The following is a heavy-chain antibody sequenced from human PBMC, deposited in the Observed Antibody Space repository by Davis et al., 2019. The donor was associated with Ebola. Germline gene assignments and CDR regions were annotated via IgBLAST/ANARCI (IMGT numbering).Heavy chain of an antibody. D-gene: IGHD3-3*01. CDR2: ISSSSSYI. J-gene: IGHJ6*02. Sequence: PGGSLRLSCAASGFTFSSYSMNWVRQAPGKGLEWVSSISSSSSYIYYADSVKGRFTISRDNAKNSLYLQMNSLRAEDTAVYYCARESHVLRFLEWSGCGMDVWGQGTTVTVSS. V-gene: IGHV3-21*01. CDR1: GFTFSSYS. CDR3: ARESHVLRFLEWSGCGMDV.